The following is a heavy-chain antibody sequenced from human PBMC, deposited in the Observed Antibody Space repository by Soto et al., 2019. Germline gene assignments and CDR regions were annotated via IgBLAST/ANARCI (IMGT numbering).Heavy chain of an antibody. CDR3: AKGDCSGGSCYPFDP. D-gene: IGHD2-15*01. J-gene: IGHJ5*02. Sequence: GPLSRSYTASGCHFSNFEVHWVRPAPGKGLEWVSAISGSGGSTYYADSVKGRFTISRDNSKNTLYLQMNSLRAEDTAVYYCAKGDCSGGSCYPFDPWGQGTLVTVSA. CDR1: GCHFSNFE. CDR2: ISGSGGST. V-gene: IGHV3-23*01.